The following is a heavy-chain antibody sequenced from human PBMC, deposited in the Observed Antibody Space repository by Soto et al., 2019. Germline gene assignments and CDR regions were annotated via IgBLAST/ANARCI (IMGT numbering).Heavy chain of an antibody. V-gene: IGHV3-7*01. Sequence: GGSLRLSCAASGFTFSSYWMSWVRQAPGKGLEWVANIKQDGSEKYYVDSVKGRFTISRDNAKNSLYLQMNSLRAEDTAVYYCARAGSFPNQYCSSTSCFYYYYYMDVWGKGTTVTVSS. CDR3: ARAGSFPNQYCSSTSCFYYYYYMDV. D-gene: IGHD2-2*01. J-gene: IGHJ6*03. CDR1: GFTFSSYW. CDR2: IKQDGSEK.